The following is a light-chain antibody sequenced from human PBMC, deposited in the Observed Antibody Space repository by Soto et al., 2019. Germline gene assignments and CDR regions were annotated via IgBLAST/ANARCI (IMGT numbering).Light chain of an antibody. CDR3: QQYDSSSPT. CDR1: QNISVW. CDR2: DAS. J-gene: IGKJ2*01. Sequence: DIQMTQSPSTLSASVGDGVTITCRASQNISVWLAWYQQRPGKAPKFLIYDASNLENGVSSRFSGSGSGTEFTLTIRSLQPDDFATYYCQQYDSSSPTFGQGTKLEIK. V-gene: IGKV1-5*01.